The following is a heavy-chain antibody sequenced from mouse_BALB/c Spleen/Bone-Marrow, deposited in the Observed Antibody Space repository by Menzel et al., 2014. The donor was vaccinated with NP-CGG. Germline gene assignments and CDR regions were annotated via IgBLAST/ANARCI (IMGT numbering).Heavy chain of an antibody. V-gene: IGHV1-62-2*01. J-gene: IGHJ4*01. CDR3: ARHEDLDIRRRLGAMDY. Sequence: QVQLQQSGAELVKPGAPVKVACKASGYTFTEYIIHWIKQRSGQGLEWIGWFFPGSGFIKYNEKFKDKASLTADKSSSTVYMELSRLTSEDSAVYFCARHEDLDIRRRLGAMDYWGQGTSVTVSS. CDR1: GYTFTEYI. D-gene: IGHD2-12*01. CDR2: FFPGSGFI.